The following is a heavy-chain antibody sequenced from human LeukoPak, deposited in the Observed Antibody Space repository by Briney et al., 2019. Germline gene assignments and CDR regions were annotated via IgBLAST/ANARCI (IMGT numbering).Heavy chain of an antibody. CDR1: GGSISSYY. CDR2: IYYSGST. CDR3: ARFSYGSEIDY. V-gene: IGHV4-59*01. Sequence: SETLSLTCTVSGGSISSYYWSWIRQPPGKGLEWIGYIYYSGSTNYNPSLKSRVTISVDTSKNQFSLKLSSVTAADTAVYYCARFSYGSEIDYWGQGTLVTVSS. D-gene: IGHD3-10*01. J-gene: IGHJ4*02.